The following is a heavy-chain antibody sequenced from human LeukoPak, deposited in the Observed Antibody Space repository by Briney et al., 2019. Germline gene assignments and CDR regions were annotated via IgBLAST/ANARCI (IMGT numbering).Heavy chain of an antibody. CDR2: INPNSGGT. J-gene: IGHJ6*02. CDR3: ARARWIQLWWGDHYGMDV. D-gene: IGHD5-18*01. Sequence: ASVKVSCKASGYTFTGYYMHWVRQAPGQGLEWMGWINPNSGGTNYAQKFQGRVTMTRDTSISTAYMELSRLRSDDTAVYYCARARWIQLWWGDHYGMDVWGQGTTVTVSS. V-gene: IGHV1-2*02. CDR1: GYTFTGYY.